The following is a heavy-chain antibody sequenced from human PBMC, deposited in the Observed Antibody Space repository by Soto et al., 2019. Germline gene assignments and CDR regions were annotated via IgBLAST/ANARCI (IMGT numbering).Heavy chain of an antibody. J-gene: IGHJ4*02. CDR3: ARGGTAMVAYYFDY. Sequence: QVQLQQWGAGLLKPSETLSLTCAVYGGSFSGYYWSWIRQPPGKGLEWIGEINHSGSTTSTPSLHSRVTIPVATSKNQFSLKLSSVIAADTAVYDCARGGTAMVAYYFDYWGQGTLVTVSS. CDR2: INHSGST. D-gene: IGHD5-18*01. V-gene: IGHV4-34*01. CDR1: GGSFSGYY.